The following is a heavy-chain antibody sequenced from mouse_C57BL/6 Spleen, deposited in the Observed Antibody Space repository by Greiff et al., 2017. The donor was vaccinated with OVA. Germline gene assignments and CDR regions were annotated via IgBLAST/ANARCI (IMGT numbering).Heavy chain of an antibody. Sequence: VQLQESGAELVRPGTSVKVSCKASGYAFTNYLIEWVKQRPGQGLEWIGVINPGSGGTNYNEKFKGKATLTADKSASTAYMQLSSLTSEDSAVYFCAREGYYGSSYGYFDVWGTGTTVTVSS. D-gene: IGHD1-1*01. CDR1: GYAFTNYL. CDR2: INPGSGGT. J-gene: IGHJ1*03. CDR3: AREGYYGSSYGYFDV. V-gene: IGHV1-54*01.